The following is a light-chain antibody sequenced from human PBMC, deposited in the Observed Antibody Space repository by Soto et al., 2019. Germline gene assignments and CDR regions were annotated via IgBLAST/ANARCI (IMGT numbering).Light chain of an antibody. CDR2: LNSDGSH. CDR3: QTWGTGIAV. CDR1: SGYSSYA. J-gene: IGLJ7*01. V-gene: IGLV4-69*01. Sequence: QLVLTQSPSASASLGASVKLTCTLSSGYSSYAIAWHQQQPEKGPRYLMKLNSDGSHSKGDGIPDRFSGYSSGAERYLTISSLQSEDEAYYYCQTWGTGIAVFGGGTQLTV.